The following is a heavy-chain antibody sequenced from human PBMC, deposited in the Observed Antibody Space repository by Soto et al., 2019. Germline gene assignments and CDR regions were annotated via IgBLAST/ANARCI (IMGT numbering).Heavy chain of an antibody. CDR3: ARDLGYCTNGVCYPAWFDP. CDR2: INAGNGNT. J-gene: IGHJ5*02. CDR1: GYTFTSYA. D-gene: IGHD2-8*01. V-gene: IGHV1-3*05. Sequence: QVHLVQSGAEEKKPGASVKVSCKACGYTFTSYAMYWVRQAPGQRLEWMGWINAGNGNTKYSQKFQGRVTITRDTSASTAYMELSSLRSEDTAVYYCARDLGYCTNGVCYPAWFDPWGQGTLVTVSS.